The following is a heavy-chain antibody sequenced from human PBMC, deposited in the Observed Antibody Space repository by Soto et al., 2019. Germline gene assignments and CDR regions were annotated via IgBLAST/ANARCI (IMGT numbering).Heavy chain of an antibody. J-gene: IGHJ5*02. D-gene: IGHD2-8*01. Sequence: QVQLVQSGAEVKKPGASVKVSCKASGYTFTSYDINWVRQATGQGLEWMGWMNPNSGNTGYAQKFQGRVTMNRNTSISTAYMVLSSMRSEDTAVYYCARGRDIVLTRYWFDPWGQGTLVTVSS. V-gene: IGHV1-8*01. CDR2: MNPNSGNT. CDR3: ARGRDIVLTRYWFDP. CDR1: GYTFTSYD.